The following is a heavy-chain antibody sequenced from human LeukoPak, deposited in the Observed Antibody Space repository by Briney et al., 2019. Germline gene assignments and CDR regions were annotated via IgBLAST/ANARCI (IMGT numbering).Heavy chain of an antibody. CDR3: ARHPSNYFDSSGYFGCFDP. CDR1: GYTFNSSY. J-gene: IGHJ5*02. Sequence: ASVKVSCKASGYTFNSSYMHWVRQAPGQGLEWMGIINPSGGSTSYAQKFQGRVSMTRDTSTSTFYMELSSLRSEDTAVYYCARHPSNYFDSSGYFGCFDPWGQGTLVTVSS. V-gene: IGHV1-46*02. CDR2: INPSGGST. D-gene: IGHD3-22*01.